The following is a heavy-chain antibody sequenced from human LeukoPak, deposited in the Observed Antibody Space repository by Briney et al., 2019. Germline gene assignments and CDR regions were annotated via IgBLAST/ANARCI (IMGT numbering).Heavy chain of an antibody. CDR1: GYSFTSYW. V-gene: IGHV5-10-1*01. CDR3: ASLFRDDVFDI. J-gene: IGHJ3*02. Sequence: GESLKISCKGSGYSFTSYWISWVRQMPRRGLEWMGRVDPSDSYTNYSPSFQGHVSISADKSISTAYLQWRSLKASDTAMYYCASLFRDDVFDIWGQGTMVTVSS. CDR2: VDPSDSYT. D-gene: IGHD3-10*01.